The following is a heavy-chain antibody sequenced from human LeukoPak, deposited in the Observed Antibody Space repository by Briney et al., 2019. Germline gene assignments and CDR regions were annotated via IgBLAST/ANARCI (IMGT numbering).Heavy chain of an antibody. Sequence: ASEKVSCKASGYTYTSYGISWVRQASGQWLEWMGWISAYNGNTNYAQKLKGRVTMTTDTSTSTAYMELRSLRSDDTAVYYCARVGRYDFWSGIMGETDAFDIWGQGTMVTVSS. CDR2: ISAYNGNT. J-gene: IGHJ3*02. CDR1: GYTYTSYG. V-gene: IGHV1-18*01. D-gene: IGHD3-3*01. CDR3: ARVGRYDFWSGIMGETDAFDI.